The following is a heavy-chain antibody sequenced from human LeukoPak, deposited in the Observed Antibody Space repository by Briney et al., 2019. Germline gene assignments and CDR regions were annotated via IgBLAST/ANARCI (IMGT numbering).Heavy chain of an antibody. CDR1: GFTFSSYE. CDR3: ARVLLEAGTVPNDALDI. CDR2: ISSSGSTI. V-gene: IGHV3-48*03. D-gene: IGHD6-13*01. Sequence: PGGSLRLSCAASGFTFSSYEMNWVRQAPGKGLEWVSYISSSGSTIYYADSVKGRFTISRDNAKNSLYLQMNSLRAEDTAVYYCARVLLEAGTVPNDALDIWGQGAMVTVSS. J-gene: IGHJ3*02.